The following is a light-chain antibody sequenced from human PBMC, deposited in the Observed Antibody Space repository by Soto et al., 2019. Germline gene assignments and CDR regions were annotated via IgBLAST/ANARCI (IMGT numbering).Light chain of an antibody. Sequence: EIVLTQSPATLSLSPGERATLSCRASQSVSSYLAWYQQKRGQAPRLLIYDASIRASVTPARFSGSGSGTDFTLTISSLEPEDFAVYYCQQRSNWLTFGGGTKVEIK. J-gene: IGKJ4*01. CDR2: DAS. CDR1: QSVSSY. CDR3: QQRSNWLT. V-gene: IGKV3-11*01.